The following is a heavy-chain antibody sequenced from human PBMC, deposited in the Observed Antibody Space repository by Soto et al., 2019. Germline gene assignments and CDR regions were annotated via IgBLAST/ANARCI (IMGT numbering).Heavy chain of an antibody. Sequence: SETLSLTCTVSGGSISSGGYYWSWIRQHPGKGLEWIGYIYYSGTTTNYNPSLESRVTLSVDTSKNQFSLKLSSVTAADTAVYYCARLGGSYAVPHFDYWGQVTLVTVSS. J-gene: IGHJ4*02. CDR3: ARLGGSYAVPHFDY. CDR1: GGSISSGGYY. D-gene: IGHD1-26*01. V-gene: IGHV4-31*02. CDR2: IYYSGTTT.